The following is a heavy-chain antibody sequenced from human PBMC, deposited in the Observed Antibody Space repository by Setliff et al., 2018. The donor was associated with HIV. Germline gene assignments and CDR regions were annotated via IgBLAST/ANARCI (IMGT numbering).Heavy chain of an antibody. J-gene: IGHJ4*02. D-gene: IGHD1-26*01. CDR3: TTDLGGSYHGWNY. CDR2: IKSKTDGGTT. V-gene: IGHV3-15*07. CDR1: GFTFSNAW. Sequence: LRLSCAASGFTFSNAWMNWVRQAPGKGLEWVGRIKSKTDGGTTDYAAPVKGRFTISRDDSKNTLYLQMNSLKTEDTAVYYCTTDLGGSYHGWNYWGQGTLVTVSP.